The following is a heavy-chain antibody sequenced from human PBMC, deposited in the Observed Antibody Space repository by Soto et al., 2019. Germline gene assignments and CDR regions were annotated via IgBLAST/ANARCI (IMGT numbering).Heavy chain of an antibody. D-gene: IGHD6-19*01. CDR1: GFTFSTYS. Sequence: PGGSLRLSCAASGFTFSTYSMNWVRQAPGKRLEWVSSISSSSTIYYADSVKGRFTISRDNVQNSLYLQMHSLRAEDTAVYYCARERGSGWTFDYWGQGTLVTVSS. CDR2: ISSSSTI. CDR3: ARERGSGWTFDY. V-gene: IGHV3-48*01. J-gene: IGHJ4*02.